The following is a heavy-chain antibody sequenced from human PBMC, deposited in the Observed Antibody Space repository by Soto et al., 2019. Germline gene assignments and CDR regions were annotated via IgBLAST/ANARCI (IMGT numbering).Heavy chain of an antibody. Sequence: GGSLRLSCAASGFTFSSYAMSWVRQAPGKGLEWVSAISGSGGSTYYADSVKGRFTISRDNSKNTLYLQMNSLRAEDTAVYYCAKDSKWLLGGHWFDPWGQGTLVTSPQ. J-gene: IGHJ5*02. D-gene: IGHD3-22*01. V-gene: IGHV3-23*01. CDR3: AKDSKWLLGGHWFDP. CDR1: GFTFSSYA. CDR2: ISGSGGST.